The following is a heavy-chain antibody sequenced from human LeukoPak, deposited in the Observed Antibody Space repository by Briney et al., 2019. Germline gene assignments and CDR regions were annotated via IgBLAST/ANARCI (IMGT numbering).Heavy chain of an antibody. D-gene: IGHD4-23*01. Sequence: SETLSLTCTVSGGSVSSSSYYWGWVRQPPGKGLEWIGLMSYSGTSAYNPSLESRVTISVDTSKNEFSVKLTSVTAADTAIYYCARSHGGYWGQGTLVTVSS. CDR3: ARSHGGY. CDR2: MSYSGTS. CDR1: GGSVSSSSYY. V-gene: IGHV4-39*01. J-gene: IGHJ4*02.